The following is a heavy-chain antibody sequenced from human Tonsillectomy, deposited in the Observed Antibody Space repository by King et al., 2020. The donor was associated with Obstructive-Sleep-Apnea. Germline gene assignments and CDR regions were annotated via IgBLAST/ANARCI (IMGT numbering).Heavy chain of an antibody. V-gene: IGHV3-23*04. Sequence: VQLVESGGGLVQPGGSLRLSCAASGFTFSSYAMSWVRQAPGKGLDWVSAISGSGGSTYYADSVKGRFTISRDNSKNTLYLQMNSLRAEDTAVYYFAVLGRDGYNHNWFDPWGQGTLVTVSS. CDR1: GFTFSSYA. CDR3: AVLGRDGYNHNWFDP. CDR2: ISGSGGST. J-gene: IGHJ5*02. D-gene: IGHD5-24*01.